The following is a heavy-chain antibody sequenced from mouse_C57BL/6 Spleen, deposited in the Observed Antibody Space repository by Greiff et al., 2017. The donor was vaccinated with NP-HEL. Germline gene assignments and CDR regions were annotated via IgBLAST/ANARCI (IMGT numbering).Heavy chain of an antibody. CDR1: GYAFSSSW. V-gene: IGHV1-82*01. Sequence: QVQLQQSGPELVKPGASVKISCKASGYAFSSSWMNWVKQRPGKGLEWIGRIYPGDGDTNYNGKFKGKATLTADKSSSTASLQLSSLASEDSSVYFCARRHYYGISYFGYWGPGATLTVSS. CDR3: ARRHYYGISYFGY. D-gene: IGHD1-1*01. J-gene: IGHJ2*01. CDR2: IYPGDGDT.